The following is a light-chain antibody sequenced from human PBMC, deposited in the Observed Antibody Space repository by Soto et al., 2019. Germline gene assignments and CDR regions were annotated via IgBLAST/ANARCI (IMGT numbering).Light chain of an antibody. V-gene: IGLV1-40*01. CDR1: SSNIGAGYD. CDR3: QSYDSSLSGWV. Sequence: QSVLTQPPSESGAPGQRVTISCTGSSSNIGAGYDVHWYQQLPGTAPKLLIYANSNRPSGVPDRFSGSKSGTSASLAITGLQTEDEADYYCQSYDSSLSGWVFGGGTKLTVL. CDR2: ANS. J-gene: IGLJ3*02.